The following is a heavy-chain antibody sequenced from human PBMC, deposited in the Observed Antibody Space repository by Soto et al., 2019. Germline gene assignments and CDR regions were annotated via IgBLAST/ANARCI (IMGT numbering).Heavy chain of an antibody. Sequence: SETLSLTCTVSGGSVSSGSYYWSWIRQPPGKGLEWIGYIYYSGSTNYNPSLKSRVTISVDTSKNQFSLKLSSVTAADTAVYYCARWGPGERATTGYYYGMDVWGQGTTVTVSS. CDR1: GGSVSSGSYY. CDR3: ARWGPGERATTGYYYGMDV. J-gene: IGHJ6*02. D-gene: IGHD1-26*01. CDR2: IYYSGST. V-gene: IGHV4-61*01.